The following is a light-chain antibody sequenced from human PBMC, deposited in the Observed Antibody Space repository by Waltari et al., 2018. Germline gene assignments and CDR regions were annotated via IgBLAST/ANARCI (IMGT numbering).Light chain of an antibody. CDR2: WAS. CDR1: PRLLYSYTNQTY. CDR3: QQYYSTPVT. J-gene: IGKJ1*01. Sequence: DIVMTQSPDSLTVSLGERATINCKSTPRLLYSYTNQTYLAWYQQKQGQSPKLLIYWASTRDSGVPDRFSVSGSGTDFTLTISSLQAEDVAVYYCQQYYSTPVTFGQGTKVEMK. V-gene: IGKV4-1*01.